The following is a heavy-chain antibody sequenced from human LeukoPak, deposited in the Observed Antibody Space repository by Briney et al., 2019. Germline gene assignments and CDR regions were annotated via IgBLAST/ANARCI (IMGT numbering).Heavy chain of an antibody. CDR2: IYYSGST. V-gene: IGHV4-59*01. CDR1: GGSISSYY. J-gene: IGHJ3*02. CDR3: AREVGAAMAPDAFDI. Sequence: SETLSLTCTVSGGSISSYYWSWIRQPPGKGLEWIGYIYYSGSTNYNPSLKSRVTISVDTSKNQFSLKLSSVTAADTAVYYCAREVGAAMAPDAFDIWGQGTMVTVSS. D-gene: IGHD5-18*01.